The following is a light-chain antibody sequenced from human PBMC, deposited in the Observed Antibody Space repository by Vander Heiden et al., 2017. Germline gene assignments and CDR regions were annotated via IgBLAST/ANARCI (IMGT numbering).Light chain of an antibody. CDR1: SSYAGSYHL. CDR3: CSRAVSSAFYV. Sequence: QSALSQPAPVSRSPGPSITIPCTGTSSYAGSYHLVSWNQQPPGKAPKLMLYEVTKRPSGVSNRFSGSKSGNTASLTISGLQAEDEADYYCCSRAVSSAFYVFGTGTKVTVL. V-gene: IGLV2-23*02. J-gene: IGLJ1*01. CDR2: EVT.